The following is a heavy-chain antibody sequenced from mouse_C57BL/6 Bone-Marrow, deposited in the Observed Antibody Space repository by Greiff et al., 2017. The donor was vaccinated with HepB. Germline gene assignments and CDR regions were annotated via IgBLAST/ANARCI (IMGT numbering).Heavy chain of an antibody. J-gene: IGHJ3*01. V-gene: IGHV6-3*01. CDR1: GFTFSNYW. Sequence: EVMLVESGGGLVQPGGSMKLSCVASGFTFSNYWMNWVRQSPEKGLEWVAQIRLKSDNYATHYAESVKGRFTISRDASKSSVYLQMNNLRAEDTGIYYCTGACYSNYIAYWGQGTLVTVSA. CDR3: TGACYSNYIAY. CDR2: IRLKSDNYAT. D-gene: IGHD2-5*01.